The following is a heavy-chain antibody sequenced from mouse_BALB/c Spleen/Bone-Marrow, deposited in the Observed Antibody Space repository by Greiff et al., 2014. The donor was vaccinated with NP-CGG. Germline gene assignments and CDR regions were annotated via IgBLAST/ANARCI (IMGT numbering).Heavy chain of an antibody. Sequence: VQLHQSGAERVKPGASVKLSCKASGYTFTSYYMYWVKQRPGQGLEWFGEINPSNGGTNFNEKFKNKATLTVDKSSSTACMQLSSLTSEDSAVYYCSRGRRDALDYWGQGTSVTVSS. V-gene: IGHV1S81*02. CDR1: GYTFTSYY. CDR2: INPSNGGT. CDR3: SRGRRDALDY. J-gene: IGHJ4*01.